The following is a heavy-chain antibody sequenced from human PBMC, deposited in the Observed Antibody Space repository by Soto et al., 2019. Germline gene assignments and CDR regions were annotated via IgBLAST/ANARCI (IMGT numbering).Heavy chain of an antibody. CDR1: GYNFNTYA. J-gene: IGHJ4*02. CDR2: INAANGNT. CDR3: TRSAVRPSGGLIGPFDY. Sequence: QVHFVQSGAEGEKPGASVKVSCNASGYNFNTYALHLVRQAPGQMLEWMGWINAANGNTKYSQKFQGRVSITRDTSARKVYMEMSSLRSEDTAVYYCTRSAVRPSGGLIGPFDYWGQGTLVTVSS. D-gene: IGHD3-16*02. V-gene: IGHV1-3*01.